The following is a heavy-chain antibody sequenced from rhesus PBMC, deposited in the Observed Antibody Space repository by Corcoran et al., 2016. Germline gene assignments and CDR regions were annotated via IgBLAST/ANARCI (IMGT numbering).Heavy chain of an antibody. Sequence: QLQLQESGPGLVKPSETLSLTCAVSGGSIRSNWWIWIRQPPGQGLEWIGRTSGSGGSTSYNPSLKSRVTISTDTAKNQLSLKLISVTAADTAVYYCARDYSSGWSGGLDSWGQGVVVTVSS. CDR2: TSGSGGST. CDR3: ARDYSSGWSGGLDS. D-gene: IGHD6S26*01. J-gene: IGHJ6*01. V-gene: IGHV4-173*01. CDR1: GGSIRSNW.